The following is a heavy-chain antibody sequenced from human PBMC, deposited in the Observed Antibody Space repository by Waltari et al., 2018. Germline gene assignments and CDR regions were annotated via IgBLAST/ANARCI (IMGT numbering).Heavy chain of an antibody. V-gene: IGHV1-2*02. CDR3: ARDPRWGSYRYQFDY. CDR1: GYTFTGYY. J-gene: IGHJ4*02. D-gene: IGHD3-16*02. CDR2: INPNSGGT. Sequence: QVQLVQSGAEVKKPGASVKVSCKASGYTFTGYYMHWVPQAPGQGLEWMGWINPNSGGTNYAQKFQGRVTMTRDTSISTAYMELSRLRSDDTAVYYCARDPRWGSYRYQFDYWGQGTLVTVSS.